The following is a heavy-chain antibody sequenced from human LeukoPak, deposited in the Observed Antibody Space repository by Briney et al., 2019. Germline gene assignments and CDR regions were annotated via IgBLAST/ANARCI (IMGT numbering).Heavy chain of an antibody. CDR1: GDSIRSSY. J-gene: IGHJ4*02. CDR2: INSSGRT. V-gene: IGHV4-4*07. Sequence: PSETMSLTCTVSGDSIRSSYWSWIRQPAGKGLEWIGRINSSGRTNYNPSLNSRVTMSADTSNNQFSLKLSSVTAADTAVYYCARDAPLRGATKVPDYWGQGTLVTVSS. D-gene: IGHD1-26*01. CDR3: ARDAPLRGATKVPDY.